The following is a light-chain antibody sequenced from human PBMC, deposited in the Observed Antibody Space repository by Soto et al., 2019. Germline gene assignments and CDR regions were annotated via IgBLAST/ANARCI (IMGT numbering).Light chain of an antibody. Sequence: EIVMAPSPATVSVSPGERATPPRRASQSVTSTLAWYQQKPGQAPRLLIFGASKRATGIPDRFSGSGSGRDLTLTISGLEPEDFAVYYCQQYGSSPLISFGQGTRLEI. CDR2: GAS. CDR3: QQYGSSPLIS. J-gene: IGKJ5*01. V-gene: IGKV3-20*01. CDR1: QSVTST.